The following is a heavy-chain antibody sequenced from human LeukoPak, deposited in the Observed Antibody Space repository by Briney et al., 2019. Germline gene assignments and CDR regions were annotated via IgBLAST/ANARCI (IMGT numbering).Heavy chain of an antibody. D-gene: IGHD5-24*01. CDR3: ARVREMATVWQAFDI. J-gene: IGHJ3*02. Sequence: ASVKVSCKASGGAFSNFAISWVRQAPGQGLEWMGGVIPIFGTANYAQKFQGRVTITADESTSTAYMELSSLRSEDTAVYYCARVREMATVWQAFDIWGQGTMVTVSS. V-gene: IGHV1-69*13. CDR2: VIPIFGTA. CDR1: GGAFSNFA.